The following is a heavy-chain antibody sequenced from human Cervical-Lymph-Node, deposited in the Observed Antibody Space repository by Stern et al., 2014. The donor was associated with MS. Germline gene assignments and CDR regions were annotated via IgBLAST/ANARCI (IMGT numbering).Heavy chain of an antibody. D-gene: IGHD6-6*01. V-gene: IGHV3-9*01. Sequence: VQLVESGGGLVQPGRSLRLSCAASGFTFDDYAMHWVRQAPGEGLEWVSGISGNGGKTDYADSVKGRFTISRDNAKNSLYLQMDSLRAEDTALYYCAKDMRGGSSYAMDVWGQGTKVTVSS. CDR1: GFTFDDYA. CDR2: ISGNGGKT. CDR3: AKDMRGGSSYAMDV. J-gene: IGHJ6*02.